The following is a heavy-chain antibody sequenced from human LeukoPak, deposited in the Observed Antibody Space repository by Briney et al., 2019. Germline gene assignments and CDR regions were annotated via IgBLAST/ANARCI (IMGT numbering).Heavy chain of an antibody. CDR3: ARGPPNWGYDY. V-gene: IGHV1-8*01. J-gene: IGHJ4*02. CDR2: MSPNSGDT. Sequence: ASVKVSCKASGYTFTSYDFNWVRQATGQRPERMGWMSPNSGDTGYAQKFQDRVTMTRNTSISTAYMELSSLRSDDTAVYYCARGPPNWGYDYWGPGTLVTVSS. D-gene: IGHD7-27*01. CDR1: GYTFTSYD.